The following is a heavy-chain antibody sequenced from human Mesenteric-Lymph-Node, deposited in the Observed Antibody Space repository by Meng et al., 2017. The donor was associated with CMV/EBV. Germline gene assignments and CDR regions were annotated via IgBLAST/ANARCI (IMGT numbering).Heavy chain of an antibody. CDR1: GFTFTNSA. Sequence: SVKVSCKASGFTFTNSAVQWVRQARGQRLEWIGWIVVGSGNTNYAQKFQERVTITRDMSTSTAYMELSSLRSEDTAVYYCARDALGYCSSTSCPGGIDPWGQGTLVTVSS. D-gene: IGHD2-2*01. J-gene: IGHJ5*02. CDR3: ARDALGYCSSTSCPGGIDP. V-gene: IGHV1-58*01. CDR2: IVVGSGNT.